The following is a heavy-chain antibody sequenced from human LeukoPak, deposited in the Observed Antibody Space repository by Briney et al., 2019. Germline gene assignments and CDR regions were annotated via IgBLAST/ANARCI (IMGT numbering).Heavy chain of an antibody. CDR3: ARGGYYFDY. V-gene: IGHV4-59*08. D-gene: IGHD3-16*01. Sequence: SGPTLVKPLATLSLTCTVSGGSISSYSWSWIRQPPGEGLEWIGYIYYSGSTNYNPSLKSRVTISVDTSKNQFSLKLSSVTAADTAVYYCARGGYYFDYWGQGTLVTVSS. CDR2: IYYSGST. CDR1: GGSISSYS. J-gene: IGHJ4*02.